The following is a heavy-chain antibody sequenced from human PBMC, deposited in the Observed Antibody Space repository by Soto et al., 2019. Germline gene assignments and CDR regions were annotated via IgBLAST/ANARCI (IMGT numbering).Heavy chain of an antibody. CDR2: IWYDGSNK. CDR3: ARDLGRDTAMVHDAFDI. V-gene: IGHV3-33*01. CDR1: GFTFSSYG. J-gene: IGHJ3*02. D-gene: IGHD5-18*01. Sequence: XXSLRLSFAASGFTFSSYGMHWVLQAPGKGLEWVAVIWYDGSNKYYADSVKGRFTISRDNSKNTLYLQMNSLRAEETAVYYCARDLGRDTAMVHDAFDIWGQGTMVTVSS.